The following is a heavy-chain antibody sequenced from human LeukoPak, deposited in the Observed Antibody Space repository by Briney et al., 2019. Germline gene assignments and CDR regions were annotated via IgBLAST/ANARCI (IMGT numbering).Heavy chain of an antibody. CDR2: TYYSVST. D-gene: IGHD2-15*01. J-gene: IGHJ4*02. CDR1: GGSISSYY. V-gene: IGHV4-59*01. CDR3: ARAGYCSGGSCSFFNDG. Sequence: SETLSLTCTVPGGSISSYYWSWIRQPPGEGLGWIWYTYYSVSTNYNPSLKSRVTITVDTSKNQFSLKLSSVTAAGTAVYYCARAGYCSGGSCSFFNDGWGQGTLVTVCS.